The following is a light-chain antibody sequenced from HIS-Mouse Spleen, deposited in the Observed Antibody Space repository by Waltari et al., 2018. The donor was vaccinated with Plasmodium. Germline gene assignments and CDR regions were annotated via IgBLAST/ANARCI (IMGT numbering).Light chain of an antibody. Sequence: EIVMTQSPATLSVSPGERATLSCRASQSVSSNLAWYQQKPGQAPRRLIYGASTRATAIPSRFSGSGSGTEFTLTISSLQSEDFAVYYCQQYNNWSFTFGPGTKVDIK. J-gene: IGKJ3*01. CDR2: GAS. V-gene: IGKV3-15*01. CDR1: QSVSSN. CDR3: QQYNNWSFT.